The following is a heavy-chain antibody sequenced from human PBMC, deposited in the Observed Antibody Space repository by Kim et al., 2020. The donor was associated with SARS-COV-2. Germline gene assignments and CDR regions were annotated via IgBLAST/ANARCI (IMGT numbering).Heavy chain of an antibody. D-gene: IGHD6-19*01. Sequence: GGSLRLSCAASGFTFSSYSMTWVRQAPGKGLEWVSTIFGSGSNTYYGDSAKGRFTISKDNSKNTLYLEMNILRAEDTAVYYCARNFHSSAWTFLWYFDLWGRGTLVTISS. CDR1: GFTFSSYS. CDR3: ARNFHSSAWTFLWYFDL. CDR2: IFGSGSNT. V-gene: IGHV3-23*05. J-gene: IGHJ2*01.